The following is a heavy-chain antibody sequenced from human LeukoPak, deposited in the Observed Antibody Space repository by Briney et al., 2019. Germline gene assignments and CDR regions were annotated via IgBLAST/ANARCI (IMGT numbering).Heavy chain of an antibody. CDR3: AKSLGGDYGSGSYYVVFDS. J-gene: IGHJ4*02. D-gene: IGHD3-10*01. Sequence: GGSLRLSCAASGFTFSSYGMSWVRQAPGKGLERVSSISGSGSITYYADSVKGRFTISRDTSKNTLWLQMNSLRVDDTALYYCAKSLGGDYGSGSYYVVFDSWGQGTLVTVSS. CDR2: ISGSGSIT. CDR1: GFTFSSYG. V-gene: IGHV3-23*01.